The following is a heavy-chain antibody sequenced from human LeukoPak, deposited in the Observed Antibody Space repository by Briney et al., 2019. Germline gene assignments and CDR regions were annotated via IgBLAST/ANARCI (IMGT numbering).Heavy chain of an antibody. D-gene: IGHD1-26*01. CDR2: INHSGST. V-gene: IGHV4-34*01. CDR1: GGSFSGYY. J-gene: IGHJ4*02. Sequence: SETLSLTCAVYGGSFSGYYWSWIRQPPGKGLEWIGEINHSGSTNFNPSLKSRVTISVDTSKNQFSLKLSSVTAADTAVYYCARAHSGSYYPFGYWGQGTLVTVSS. CDR3: ARAHSGSYYPFGY.